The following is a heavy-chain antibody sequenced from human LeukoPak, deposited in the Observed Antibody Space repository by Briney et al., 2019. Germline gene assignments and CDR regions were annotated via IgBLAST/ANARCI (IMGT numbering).Heavy chain of an antibody. CDR2: INHSGST. D-gene: IGHD4-17*01. V-gene: IGHV4-34*01. J-gene: IGHJ4*02. Sequence: PSETLSLTCAVYGGSFSGYYWSWIRQPPGKGLEWIGEINHSGSTNYNPSLKSRVTISVDTSKNQFSLKLSSVTAADTAVYYCAGVPTTVTAGPLDYWGQGTLVTVSS. CDR3: AGVPTTVTAGPLDY. CDR1: GGSFSGYY.